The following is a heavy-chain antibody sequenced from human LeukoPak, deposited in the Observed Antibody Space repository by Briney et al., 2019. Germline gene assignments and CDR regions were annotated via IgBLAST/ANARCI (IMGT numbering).Heavy chain of an antibody. V-gene: IGHV3-23*01. CDR2: TVSRGTT. J-gene: IGHJ5*02. CDR3: AKCSTSAYTTGWCNWIDP. Sequence: GGSLRLSCVAFGFTFTSDAMNWVSQAPGKGLEWVSSTVSRGTTQYADSVKGRFTVSRDTSKNTLYLQMNSLRADDTAVYYCAKCSTSAYTTGWCNWIDPWGQGTLVTVSS. D-gene: IGHD6-19*01. CDR1: GFTFTSDA.